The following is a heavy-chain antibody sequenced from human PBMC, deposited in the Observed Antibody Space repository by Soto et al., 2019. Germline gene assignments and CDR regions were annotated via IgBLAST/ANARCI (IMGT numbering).Heavy chain of an antibody. Sequence: QVQLVESGGGVVQPGRSLRLSCAASGFTFSSYGMHWVRQAPGKGLEWVALIWYDGSNKYYADSVNGRFTISRDNSKNTLYLQIHSLRAEYTAVSYCARDSYCIGGSCYPGFLDYWGPGTLVTVSS. J-gene: IGHJ4*02. V-gene: IGHV3-33*01. CDR3: ARDSYCIGGSCYPGFLDY. CDR1: GFTFSSYG. D-gene: IGHD2-15*01. CDR2: IWYDGSNK.